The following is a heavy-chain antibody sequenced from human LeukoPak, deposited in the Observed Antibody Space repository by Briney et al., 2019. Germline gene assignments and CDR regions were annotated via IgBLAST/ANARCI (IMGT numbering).Heavy chain of an antibody. D-gene: IGHD3-10*01. CDR1: GFTFSSYG. V-gene: IGHV3-23*01. J-gene: IGHJ4*02. CDR2: ISGSGGST. CDR3: ATLNLGILWFGELSGDY. Sequence: GTLRLSCAASGFTFSSYGMSWVRQAPGKGLEWVSAISGSGGSTYYADSVKGRFTISRDNSKNTLYLQMNSLRAEDTAVYYCATLNLGILWFGELSGDYWGQGTLVTVSS.